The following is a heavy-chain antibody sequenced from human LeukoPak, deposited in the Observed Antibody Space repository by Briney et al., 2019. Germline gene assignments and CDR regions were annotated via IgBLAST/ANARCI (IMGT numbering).Heavy chain of an antibody. V-gene: IGHV3-23*01. J-gene: IGHJ4*02. CDR3: AKGEPGYSSSWYYFDY. CDR2: ISGSGGST. D-gene: IGHD6-13*01. Sequence: GGSLRLSCAASGFTFSSYTMSWVRQAPGKGLEWVSAISGSGGSTYYADSVKGRFTISRDNSKNTLYLQMNSLRAEDTAVYYCAKGEPGYSSSWYYFDYWGQGTLVTVSS. CDR1: GFTFSSYT.